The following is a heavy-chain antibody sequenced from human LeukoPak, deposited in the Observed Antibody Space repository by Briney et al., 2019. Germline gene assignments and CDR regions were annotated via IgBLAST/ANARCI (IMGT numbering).Heavy chain of an antibody. CDR2: INPNSGGT. J-gene: IGHJ4*02. V-gene: IGHV1-2*02. CDR3: ASIPHTRGYSGYEERANC. Sequence: AASVKVSCKASGYTFTGYYMHWVRQAPVQGLELMGWINPNSGGTKYAQKFQGRVTMTRDTSISTAYMGLSRLRSDDTAVYYCASIPHTRGYSGYEERANCWGQGTLVTVSS. CDR1: GYTFTGYY. D-gene: IGHD5-12*01.